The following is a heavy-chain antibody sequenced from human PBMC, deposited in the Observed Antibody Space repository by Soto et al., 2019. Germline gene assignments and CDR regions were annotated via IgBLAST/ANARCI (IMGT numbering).Heavy chain of an antibody. D-gene: IGHD1-26*01. CDR1: GFNFSAYG. J-gene: IGHJ4*02. V-gene: IGHV3-30*03. Sequence: QVQLVESGGGVVQPGRSLRLSCAASGFNFSAYGMHWVRQAPGTGLELVALLSFDASKKYYADSVKGRFTICRDTSRKTLYLQMNSLRVEETAVYYCRVGVADWGQGTRVTVSS. CDR2: LSFDASKK. CDR3: RVGVAD.